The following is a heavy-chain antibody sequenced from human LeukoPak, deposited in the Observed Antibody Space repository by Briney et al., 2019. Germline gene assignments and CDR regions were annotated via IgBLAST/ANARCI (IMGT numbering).Heavy chain of an antibody. D-gene: IGHD7-27*01. J-gene: IGHJ1*01. V-gene: IGHV3-53*01. Sequence: GGSLRLSCAASGVIVSSGYMSWVRVAPGKGLEWVSILGTSGTIYYTDSVRGRFTISRDSSKNTLSLEMNNLRAEDTAVYYCATGEGFIPRHWGPGTSATVSS. CDR2: LGTSGTI. CDR3: ATGEGFIPRH. CDR1: GVIVSSGY.